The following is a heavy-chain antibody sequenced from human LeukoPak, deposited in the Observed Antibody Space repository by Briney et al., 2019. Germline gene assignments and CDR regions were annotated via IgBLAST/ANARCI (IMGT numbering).Heavy chain of an antibody. V-gene: IGHV3-21*01. CDR2: ISSSSSYI. Sequence: GGSLRLSCAASGFTFSSYSMNWVRQAPGKGLEWVSSISSSSSYIYYADSVKGRFTISRDNAKNSLYLQMNSLRAEDTAVYYCARGGYCSGGSCYYYYGMDVWGKGTTVTVSS. CDR3: ARGGYCSGGSCYYYYGMDV. J-gene: IGHJ6*04. D-gene: IGHD2-15*01. CDR1: GFTFSSYS.